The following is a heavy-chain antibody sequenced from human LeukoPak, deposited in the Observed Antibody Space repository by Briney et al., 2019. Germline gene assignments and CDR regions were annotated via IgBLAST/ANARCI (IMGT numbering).Heavy chain of an antibody. CDR3: AKAPVTTCSGAYCYPFDY. Sequence: GGSLRLSCAASGFTLSNYAMSWVRQAPGKGLEWVSAISVSGNTYHADSVKGRFTISRDSPKNTLYLQMNRLRAEDAAVYYCAKAPVTTCSGAYCYPFDYWGQGTLVTVSS. CDR1: GFTLSNYA. J-gene: IGHJ4*02. CDR2: ISVSGNT. D-gene: IGHD2-21*01. V-gene: IGHV3-23*01.